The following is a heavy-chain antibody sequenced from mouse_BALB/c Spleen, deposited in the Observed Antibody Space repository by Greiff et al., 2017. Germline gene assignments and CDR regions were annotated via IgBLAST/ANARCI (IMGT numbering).Heavy chain of an antibody. D-gene: IGHD1-2*01. CDR2: ISSGGST. V-gene: IGHV5-6-5*01. J-gene: IGHJ1*01. CDR3: ARGGVYGYVWYFDV. CDR1: GFTFSSYA. Sequence: EVMLVESGGGLVKPGGSLKLSCAASGFTFSSYAMSWVRQTPEKRLEWVASISSGGSTYYPDSVKGRFTISRDNARNILYLQMSSLRSEDTAMYYCARGGVYGYVWYFDVWGAGTTVTVSS.